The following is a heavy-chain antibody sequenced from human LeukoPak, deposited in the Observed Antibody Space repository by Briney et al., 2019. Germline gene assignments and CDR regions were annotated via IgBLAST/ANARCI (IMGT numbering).Heavy chain of an antibody. CDR2: IYYSGST. CDR3: ARVSWAVAGTHFDY. V-gene: IGHV4-59*01. CDR1: GGSISSYY. Sequence: SETLSLTCTVSGGSISSYYWSWIRQPPGKGLEWIGYIYYSGSTNYNPSLKSRVTISVDTSKNQFSLKLSSVTAADTAVYYCARVSWAVAGTHFDYWGQGTLVTVSS. D-gene: IGHD6-19*01. J-gene: IGHJ4*02.